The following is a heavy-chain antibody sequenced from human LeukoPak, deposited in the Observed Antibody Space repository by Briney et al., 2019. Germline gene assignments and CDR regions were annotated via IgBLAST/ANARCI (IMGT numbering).Heavy chain of an antibody. CDR2: IGGSGGGT. CDR1: GITLSNYG. V-gene: IGHV3-23*01. Sequence: PGGSLRLSCAVSGITLSNYGMSWVRWAPGKGLEWVAGIGGSGGGTNYADSVKGRFIISRDNAKNTLYLQMSSLRVEDTAVYFCAKRGVVIRVILVGFHKEAYYFDSWGQGALVTVSS. CDR3: AKRGVVIRVILVGFHKEAYYFDS. D-gene: IGHD3-22*01. J-gene: IGHJ4*02.